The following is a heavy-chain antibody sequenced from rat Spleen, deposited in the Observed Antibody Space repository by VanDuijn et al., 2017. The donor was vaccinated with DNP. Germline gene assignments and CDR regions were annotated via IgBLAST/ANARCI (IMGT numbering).Heavy chain of an antibody. J-gene: IGHJ2*01. CDR3: ARQLSGPDF. CDR2: ISNGGGNT. V-gene: IGHV5-25*01. CDR1: EFTFSNFY. Sequence: EVQLVESGGGLVQPGRSMKLSCLASEFTFSNFYMAWVRQAPTKGLEWVASISNGGGNTYYRDSVKGRFTISRDNAKSTLYLHMDSRRSEDTATYYCARQLSGPDFWGQGVMVTVSS. D-gene: IGHD1-1*01.